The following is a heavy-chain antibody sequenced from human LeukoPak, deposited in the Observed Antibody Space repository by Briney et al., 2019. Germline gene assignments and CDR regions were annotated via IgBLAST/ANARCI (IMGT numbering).Heavy chain of an antibody. V-gene: IGHV1-46*01. CDR2: IKPRGGST. CDR3: ARARDDSIGSRWFDP. Sequence: ASVNVSCKASGYTFTSYHRHWVRQAAGQGLEGMGTIKPRGGSTTYAQKFKGRVTMTCDTSTSTVYMELSSLRSEDTAVYYCARARDDSIGSRWFDPWGQGTLVTVSS. CDR1: GYTFTSYH. D-gene: IGHD3-22*01. J-gene: IGHJ5*02.